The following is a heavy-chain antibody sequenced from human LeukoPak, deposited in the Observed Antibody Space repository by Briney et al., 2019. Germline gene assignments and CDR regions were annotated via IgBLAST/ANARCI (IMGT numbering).Heavy chain of an antibody. CDR2: ISGSGGST. D-gene: IGHD3-22*01. CDR3: AKTLYDSSGYYYDY. CDR1: GFTLSGYA. Sequence: PGGSLRLSCAASGFTLSGYATSSVRQAPGKGLEWVSAISGSGGSTYYADSVKGRFTISRDNSKNTLYLQMNSLRAEDTAVYYCAKTLYDSSGYYYDYWGQGTLVTVSS. J-gene: IGHJ4*02. V-gene: IGHV3-23*01.